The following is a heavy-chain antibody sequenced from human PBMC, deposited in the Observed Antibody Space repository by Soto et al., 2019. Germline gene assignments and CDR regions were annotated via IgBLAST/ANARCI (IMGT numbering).Heavy chain of an antibody. D-gene: IGHD6-13*01. CDR3: ARDEGAAAAGTRGYYYYGMDV. CDR2: IWYDGSNK. Sequence: QVQLVESGGGVVQPGRSLRLSCAASGFTFSSYGMHWVRQAPGKGLEWVAVIWYDGSNKYYADSVKGRFTISRDNSKNTMDLQMNSLRAEDTAVYYCARDEGAAAAGTRGYYYYGMDVWGQGTTVTVSS. V-gene: IGHV3-33*01. CDR1: GFTFSSYG. J-gene: IGHJ6*02.